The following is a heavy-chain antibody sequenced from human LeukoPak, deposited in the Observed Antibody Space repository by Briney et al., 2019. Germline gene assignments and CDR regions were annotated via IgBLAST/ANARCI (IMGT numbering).Heavy chain of an antibody. J-gene: IGHJ4*02. CDR3: ARSLSSGSFDY. CDR1: GGTFSSYA. V-gene: IGHV1-69*04. D-gene: IGHD6-19*01. CDR2: IIPIFGIA. Sequence: SVKVSCKASGGTFSSYAISWVRQAPGQGLEWMGRIIPIFGIANYAQKFQGRVTMTRDTSTSTVYMELSSLRSEDTAVYYCARSLSSGSFDYWGQGTLVTVSS.